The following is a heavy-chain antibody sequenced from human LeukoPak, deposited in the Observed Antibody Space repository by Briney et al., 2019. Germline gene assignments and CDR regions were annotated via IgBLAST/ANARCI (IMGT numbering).Heavy chain of an antibody. CDR2: INTNTGNP. V-gene: IGHV7-4-1*02. J-gene: IGHJ4*02. CDR1: GYTFTSYA. D-gene: IGHD6-19*01. CDR3: ARASPPNRYSSGWFSY. Sequence: GASVKVSCKASGYTFTSYAMNWVRQAPGQGLEWMGWINTNTGNPTYAQGFTGRFVFSLDTSVSTAYLQISSLKAEDTAVYYCARASPPNRYSSGWFSYWGQGTLVTVSS.